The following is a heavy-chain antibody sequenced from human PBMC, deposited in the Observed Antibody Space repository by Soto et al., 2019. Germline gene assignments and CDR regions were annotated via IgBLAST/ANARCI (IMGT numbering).Heavy chain of an antibody. V-gene: IGHV4-30-2*01. D-gene: IGHD3-16*02. J-gene: IGHJ4*02. CDR3: ARGDTRLGELSHDY. Sequence: SETLSLTCVVSGGSVTSGGHSWSWIRQPPGKGLEWVASIYQSEYAYYNPSLRSRVAISVDRSTNQVSLKVTSVTAADTAVYFCARGDTRLGELSHDYWGQGTLVTVSS. CDR1: GGSVTSGGHS. CDR2: IYQSEYA.